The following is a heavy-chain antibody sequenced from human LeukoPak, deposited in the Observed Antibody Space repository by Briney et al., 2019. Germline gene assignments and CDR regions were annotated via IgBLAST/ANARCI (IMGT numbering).Heavy chain of an antibody. D-gene: IGHD1-26*01. CDR2: ISGSGGRT. J-gene: IGHJ6*03. V-gene: IGHV3-23*01. Sequence: GGSLRLSCAASGFTFSNYGMSWVRQAPGKGLEWFSAISGSGGRTYYADSVKGRFTISRDNSKNTLYLHMNSLRAEDTAVYYCAKGELYVHLHYYYMDVWGKGTTVTISS. CDR1: GFTFSNYG. CDR3: AKGELYVHLHYYYMDV.